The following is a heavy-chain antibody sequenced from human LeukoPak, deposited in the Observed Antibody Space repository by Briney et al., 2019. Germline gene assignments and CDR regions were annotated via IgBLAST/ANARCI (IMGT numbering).Heavy chain of an antibody. J-gene: IGHJ4*02. CDR3: AKRTTAMVAAFDY. CDR1: GFTFSSYS. CDR2: ISSSSSTI. V-gene: IGHV3-48*01. D-gene: IGHD5-18*01. Sequence: GGSLRLSCAASGFTFSSYSMNWVRQAPGKGLEWVSYISSSSSTIYYADSVKGRFTISRDNAKNSLYLQMNSLRAEDTAVYYCAKRTTAMVAAFDYWGQGTLVTVSS.